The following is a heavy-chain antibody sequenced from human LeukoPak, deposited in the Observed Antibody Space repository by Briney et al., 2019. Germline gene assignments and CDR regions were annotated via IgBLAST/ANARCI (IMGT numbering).Heavy chain of an antibody. Sequence: TGGSLRLSCAASGFTFSSYGMSWVRQAPGKGLEWVSAVSGGGSGTYYADSVKGRFTISRDNSKNTLYLQMNSLTGEDSAVYYCAKLEFDYWGQGTLVTVSS. CDR3: AKLEFDY. CDR2: VSGGGSGT. V-gene: IGHV3-23*01. J-gene: IGHJ4*02. CDR1: GFTFSSYG.